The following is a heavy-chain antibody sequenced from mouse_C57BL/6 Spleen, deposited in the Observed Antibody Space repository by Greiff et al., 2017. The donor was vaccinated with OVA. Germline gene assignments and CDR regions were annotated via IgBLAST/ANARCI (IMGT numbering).Heavy chain of an antibody. D-gene: IGHD2-4*01. CDR2: INPGSGGT. Sequence: QVHVKQSGAELVRPGTSVKVSCKASGYAFTNYLIEWVKQRPGQGLEWIGVINPGSGGTNYNEKFKGKATLTADKSSSTAYMQLSSLTSEDSAVYFCARRAYDYDTWFAYWGQGTLVTVSA. V-gene: IGHV1-54*01. J-gene: IGHJ3*01. CDR3: ARRAYDYDTWFAY. CDR1: GYAFTNYL.